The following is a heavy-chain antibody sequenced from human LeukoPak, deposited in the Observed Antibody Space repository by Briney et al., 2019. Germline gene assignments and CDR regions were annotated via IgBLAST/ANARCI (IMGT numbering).Heavy chain of an antibody. J-gene: IGHJ3*02. CDR3: ARLRRDGYKYRFNFSAFDI. CDR1: GGSISSSSYY. Sequence: SETLSPTCTVSGGSISSSSYYWGWIRQPPGKGLEWIGEINHSGSTNYNPSLKSRVTISVDTAKNQFSLKLSSVTAADTAVYYCARLRRDGYKYRFNFSAFDIWGQGTMVTVSS. D-gene: IGHD5-24*01. CDR2: INHSGST. V-gene: IGHV4-39*07.